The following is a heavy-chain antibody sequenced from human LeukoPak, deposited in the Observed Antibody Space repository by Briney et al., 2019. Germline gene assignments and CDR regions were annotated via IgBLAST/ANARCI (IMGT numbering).Heavy chain of an antibody. J-gene: IGHJ6*03. CDR1: GFTFSSNW. V-gene: IGHV3-74*01. Sequence: PGGSLRLSCAASGFTFSSNWMHWVRHAPGKGLVWVSHISTDARTITYADFVKGRFTISRDNAKNSLYLQMNSLRAEDTAVYYCAKGPFGYYYYMDVWGKGTTVTVSS. CDR3: AKGPFGYYYYMDV. D-gene: IGHD3-10*01. CDR2: ISTDARTI.